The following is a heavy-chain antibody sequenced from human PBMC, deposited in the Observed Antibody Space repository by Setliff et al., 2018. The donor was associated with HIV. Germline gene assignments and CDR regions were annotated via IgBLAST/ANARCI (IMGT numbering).Heavy chain of an antibody. D-gene: IGHD3-3*01. Sequence: SETLSLTCGIYGGSFSDYYWSWIRQPPGKGLEWIGEIDHRGRPKYNLSLNSRVTISVDTSKNQFSLKLSSVTAADTAVYYCATHVLQFLEWLSHFDYWGQGTLVTVSS. CDR1: GGSFSDYY. J-gene: IGHJ4*02. CDR3: ATHVLQFLEWLSHFDY. CDR2: IDHRGRP. V-gene: IGHV4-34*01.